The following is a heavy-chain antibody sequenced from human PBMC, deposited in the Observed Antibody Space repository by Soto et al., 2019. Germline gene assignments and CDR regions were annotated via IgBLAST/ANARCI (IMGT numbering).Heavy chain of an antibody. D-gene: IGHD6-25*01. CDR3: VRVVAIPGYPDN. Sequence: QVQLVQSGAEVRQPASSVKVSCKTSGGTFSSYAISWVRQAPGRGHEWMGGIVPIVDTSTYAQKFQGRVSITAAESTSTVYMELSSMRSDDPAVYYCVRVVAIPGYPDNWGQGTLVTVSS. V-gene: IGHV1-69*12. CDR1: GGTFSSYA. CDR2: IVPIVDTS. J-gene: IGHJ4*02.